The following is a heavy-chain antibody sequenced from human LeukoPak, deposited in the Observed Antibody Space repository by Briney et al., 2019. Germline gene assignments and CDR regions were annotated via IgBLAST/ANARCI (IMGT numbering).Heavy chain of an antibody. V-gene: IGHV3-21*01. CDR2: IFSRSESI. D-gene: IGHD3-22*01. CDR3: ARDFFHSSDSRPFDY. Sequence: GGSLRLSCAASGFTFGAYTINWVRQAPGKGLEWVSCIFSRSESILYADSVKGRFTISRDNAKNLLYLQMDSLRVEDTAVYYCARDFFHSSDSRPFDYWGQGTLVTVSS. J-gene: IGHJ4*02. CDR1: GFTFGAYT.